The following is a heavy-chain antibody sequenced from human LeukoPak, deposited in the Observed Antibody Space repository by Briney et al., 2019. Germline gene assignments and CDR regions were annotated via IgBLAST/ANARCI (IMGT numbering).Heavy chain of an antibody. J-gene: IGHJ4*02. CDR2: ISSSSSYI. CDR1: GFTFSSYS. D-gene: IGHD6-19*01. CDR3: ARDLGIAVAGTVLGFDY. V-gene: IGHV3-21*01. Sequence: GGSLRLSCAASGFTFSSYSMNWVRQAPGKGLEWVSSISSSSSYIYYADSVKGRFTISSDNAKNSLYLQMNSLRAEDTAVYYCARDLGIAVAGTVLGFDYWGQGTLVTVSS.